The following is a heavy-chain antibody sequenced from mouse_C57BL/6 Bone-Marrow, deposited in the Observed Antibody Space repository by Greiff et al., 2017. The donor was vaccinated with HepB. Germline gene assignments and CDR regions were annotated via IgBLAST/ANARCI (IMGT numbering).Heavy chain of an antibody. CDR3: ARYASYSPSAY. V-gene: IGHV1-81*01. J-gene: IGHJ3*01. Sequence: VQLQQSGAELARPGASVKLSCKASGYTFTSYGISWVKQRTGQGLEWIGEIYPRSGNTYYNEKFKGKATLTADKSSSTAYMELRSLTSEDSAVYFCARYASYSPSAYWGQGTLVTVSA. CDR2: IYPRSGNT. CDR1: GYTFTSYG. D-gene: IGHD6-1*01.